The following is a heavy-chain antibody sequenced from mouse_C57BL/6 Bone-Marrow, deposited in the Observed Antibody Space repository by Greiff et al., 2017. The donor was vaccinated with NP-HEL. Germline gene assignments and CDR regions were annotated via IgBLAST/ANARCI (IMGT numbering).Heavy chain of an antibody. V-gene: IGHV5-4*03. J-gene: IGHJ2*01. D-gene: IGHD1-1*01. Sequence: EVKLMESGGGLVKPGGSLKLSCAASGFTFSSYAMSWVRQTPEKRLEWVATISDGGSYTYSPDNVKGRFTISRDNAKNNLYLQMSHLKSEDTAMYYCARMGATVVARDFDYWGQGTTLTVSS. CDR2: ISDGGSYT. CDR1: GFTFSSYA. CDR3: ARMGATVVARDFDY.